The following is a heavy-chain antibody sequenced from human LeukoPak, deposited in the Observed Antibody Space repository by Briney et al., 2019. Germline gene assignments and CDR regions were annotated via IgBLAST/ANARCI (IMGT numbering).Heavy chain of an antibody. J-gene: IGHJ4*02. CDR3: AKDRWDYYGSGSPLDY. Sequence: PGGSLRLSCAASGFTFGSYGMHWVRQAPGKGLEWVAVISYDGSNKYYADSVKGRFTISRDNSKNTLYLQMNSLRAEDTAVYYCAKDRWDYYGSGSPLDYWGQGTLVTVSS. D-gene: IGHD3-10*01. CDR1: GFTFGSYG. CDR2: ISYDGSNK. V-gene: IGHV3-30*18.